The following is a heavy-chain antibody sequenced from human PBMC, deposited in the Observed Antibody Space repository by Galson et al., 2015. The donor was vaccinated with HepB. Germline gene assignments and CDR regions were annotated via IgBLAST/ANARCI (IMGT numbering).Heavy chain of an antibody. CDR1: GGTFSSYA. CDR3: ARGGAAARRFDL. D-gene: IGHD6-13*01. Sequence: SVKVSCKASGGTFSSYAISWVRQAPGQGLEWMGRIIPILGIANYAQKFQGRVTITADESTSTAYMELSSLRSEDTAVYYCARGGAAARRFDLWGRGTLVTVSS. CDR2: IIPILGIA. J-gene: IGHJ2*01. V-gene: IGHV1-69*04.